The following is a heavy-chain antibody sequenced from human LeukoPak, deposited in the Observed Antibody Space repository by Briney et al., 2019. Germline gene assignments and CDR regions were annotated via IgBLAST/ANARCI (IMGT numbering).Heavy chain of an antibody. CDR3: ARADDYLSYFDY. D-gene: IGHD4-11*01. J-gene: IGHJ4*02. Sequence: PGGSLRLSCAASGFTFSSYEMNWVRQAPGMGLEWVSYISSSGSTIYYADSVKGRFTISRDNAKNSLYLQMNSLRAEDTAVYYCARADDYLSYFDYWGQGTLVTVSS. V-gene: IGHV3-48*03. CDR2: ISSSGSTI. CDR1: GFTFSSYE.